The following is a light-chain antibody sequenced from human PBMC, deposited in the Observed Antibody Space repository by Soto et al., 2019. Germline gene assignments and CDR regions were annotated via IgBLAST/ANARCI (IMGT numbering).Light chain of an antibody. CDR3: QQGYRSPFT. V-gene: IGKV4-1*01. CDR1: QSLFFTSNKKNS. Sequence: DIVLTQSPASLDVSLGERVTINCKSSQSLFFTSNKKNSLAWYQQKPGQPPKLIIYWGSSRESGVPARFRGAGSATDFTLTISSLQAEDVAVYYCQQGYRSPFTFSQGTKVGIK. CDR2: WGS. J-gene: IGKJ2*01.